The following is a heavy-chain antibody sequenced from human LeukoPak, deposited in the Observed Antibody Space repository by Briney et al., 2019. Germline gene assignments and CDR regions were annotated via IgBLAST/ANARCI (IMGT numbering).Heavy chain of an antibody. V-gene: IGHV5-51*01. J-gene: IGHJ4*02. CDR3: TRARHGNCYWDY. CDR2: IHPDDSDT. Sequence: GAALKISCKASESSFTNYWIGGVRQLPGKGLEWMGIIHPDDSDTRYNPSFQGQVTIAADKTSSTAYLQWNSLKASDTAMYYCTRARHGNCYWDYWGQGTLVTVSS. D-gene: IGHD1-7*01. CDR1: ESSFTNYW.